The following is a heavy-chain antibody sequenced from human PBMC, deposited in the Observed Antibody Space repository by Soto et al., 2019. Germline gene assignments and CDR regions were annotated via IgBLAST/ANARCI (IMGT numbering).Heavy chain of an antibody. CDR1: GFTFSSYW. Sequence: EVQLVESGGGLVQPGGSLRLSCVASGFTFSSYWMSWVRQSPEKGLEWVANINQDGSRKYHVGSVKGRFTISRDNAKNSLYLQMDSLRDEDTAVYYCARVPLVTSRYYFDFWGQGTLVTVSS. CDR3: ARVPLVTSRYYFDF. D-gene: IGHD2-2*01. J-gene: IGHJ4*02. V-gene: IGHV3-7*01. CDR2: INQDGSRK.